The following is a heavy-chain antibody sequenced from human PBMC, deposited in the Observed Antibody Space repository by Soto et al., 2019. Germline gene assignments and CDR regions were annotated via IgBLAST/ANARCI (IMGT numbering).Heavy chain of an antibody. CDR3: ARDLNYYGMDV. J-gene: IGHJ6*02. CDR2: ISSSSYI. Sequence: KPGGSLRLSCAASGFTFSSYSMNWVRQAPGKGLEWVSSISSSSYIYYADSVKGRFTISRDNAKNSLYLQMNSLRAEDTAVYYCARDLNYYGMDVWGQGTTVTVSS. V-gene: IGHV3-21*01. CDR1: GFTFSSYS.